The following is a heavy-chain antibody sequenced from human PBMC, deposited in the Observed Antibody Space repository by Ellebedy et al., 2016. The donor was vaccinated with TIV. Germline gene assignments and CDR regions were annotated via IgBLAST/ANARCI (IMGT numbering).Heavy chain of an antibody. Sequence: GESLKISCAASGFIFSSYAMHWVRQAPGKGLEWVANINEDGSEQYYGDSVKGRFTISRDNARNSLDLQMNSLRAGDTAVYFCARGALSAFDIWGQGTMVTVSS. J-gene: IGHJ3*02. CDR2: INEDGSEQ. CDR1: GFIFSSYA. V-gene: IGHV3-7*03. CDR3: ARGALSAFDI. D-gene: IGHD1-26*01.